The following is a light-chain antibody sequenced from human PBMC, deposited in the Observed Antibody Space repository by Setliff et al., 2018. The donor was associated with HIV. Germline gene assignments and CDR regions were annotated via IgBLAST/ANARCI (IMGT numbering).Light chain of an antibody. V-gene: IGKV3-15*01. CDR2: GAS. J-gene: IGKJ4*02. CDR3: QQYDNWPALM. CDR1: QSVSSN. Sequence: EIVMTQSPATLSVSPGERATLSCRASQSVSSNLGWYQQKPGQAPRLLIYGASTRATGVPARFSGSGSGTEFTLTISSLQSEDFAVYYCQQYDNWPALMFGGGTKVDIK.